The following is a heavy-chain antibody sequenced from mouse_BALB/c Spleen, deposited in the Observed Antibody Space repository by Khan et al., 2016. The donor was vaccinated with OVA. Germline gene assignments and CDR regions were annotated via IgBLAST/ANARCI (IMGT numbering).Heavy chain of an antibody. Sequence: EVELVESGGGLVQPGGSRKLSCAAAGFTFSSFGMHWARQGPEKGLEWVAYISSGGGTIYYADTVKGRFTISRDNSQNTLFLQMTSLRSEDTAMYYCTRDVTSVVPTWDWYFDVWGAGTTVTVSS. CDR2: ISSGGGTI. J-gene: IGHJ1*01. V-gene: IGHV5-17*02. CDR3: TRDVTSVVPTWDWYFDV. D-gene: IGHD2-13*01. CDR1: GFTFSSFG.